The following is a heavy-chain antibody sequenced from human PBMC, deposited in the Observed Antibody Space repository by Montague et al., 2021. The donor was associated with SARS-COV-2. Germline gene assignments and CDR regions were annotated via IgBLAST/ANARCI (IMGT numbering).Heavy chain of an antibody. CDR3: ARGRQHFNMIVVVMTGGEYYFDY. J-gene: IGHJ4*02. CDR1: GESFTDYY. V-gene: IGHV4-34*01. CDR2: INHRGTS. Sequence: SETLSLTCAVYGESFTDYYWSWVRQPPGKGLEWIGEINHRGTSNYNPTLKSRVPISVDTSKNQFVLYLASVTAADTAVYYCARGRQHFNMIVVVMTGGEYYFDYWGQGTLVTVSS. D-gene: IGHD3-22*01.